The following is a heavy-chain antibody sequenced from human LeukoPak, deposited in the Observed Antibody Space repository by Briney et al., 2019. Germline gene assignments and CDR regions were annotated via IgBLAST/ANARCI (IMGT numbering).Heavy chain of an antibody. Sequence: SETLSLTCTVSGGSISSSSYYWGWIRQPPGKGLEWIGSIYYSGSTYYNPSLKSRVTISVDTSKNQFSLKLSSVTAADTAVYYCASTSSGGSYDYWGQGTLVTVSP. CDR3: ASTSSGGSYDY. V-gene: IGHV4-39*01. J-gene: IGHJ4*02. CDR2: IYYSGST. CDR1: GGSISSSSYY. D-gene: IGHD2-15*01.